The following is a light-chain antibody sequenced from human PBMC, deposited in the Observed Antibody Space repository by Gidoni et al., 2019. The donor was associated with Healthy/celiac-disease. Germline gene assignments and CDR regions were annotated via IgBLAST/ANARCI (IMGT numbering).Light chain of an antibody. CDR2: GNS. CDR1: SSNIGAGYD. CDR3: QSYDSSLSGVV. V-gene: IGLV1-40*01. J-gene: IGLJ2*01. Sequence: QSVLTQPPSVSGAPGQRVTISCTGSSSNIGAGYDVHWYQQRPGPAPKPPIYGNSNRPSGVPDRFSGSKSGTSASLAITGLQAEDEADYYCQSYDSSLSGVVFGGGTKLTVL.